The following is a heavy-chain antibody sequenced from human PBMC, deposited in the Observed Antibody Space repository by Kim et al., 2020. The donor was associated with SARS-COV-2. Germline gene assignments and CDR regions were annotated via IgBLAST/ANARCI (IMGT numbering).Heavy chain of an antibody. D-gene: IGHD5-12*01. CDR2: INHSGST. Sequence: SETLSLTCAVYGGSFSGYYWSWIRQPPGKGLEWIGEINHSGSTNYNPSLKSRVTISVDTSKNQFSLKLSSVTAADTAVYYCARARGYDPSLYYYYGMDV. V-gene: IGHV4-34*01. CDR3: ARARGYDPSLYYYYGMDV. CDR1: GGSFSGYY. J-gene: IGHJ6*01.